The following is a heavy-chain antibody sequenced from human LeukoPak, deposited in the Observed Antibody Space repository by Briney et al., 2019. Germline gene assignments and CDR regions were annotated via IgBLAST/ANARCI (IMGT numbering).Heavy chain of an antibody. J-gene: IGHJ4*02. D-gene: IGHD5-24*01. V-gene: IGHV1-69*04. CDR1: GGTFSSYA. CDR2: IIPILGIA. Sequence: SVKVSCKASGGTFSSYAISWVRQAPGQGLEWMGRIIPILGIANYAQKFQGRVTITADKSTSTAYMELSSLRSEDTAVYYCAREVEMATRMDYWGQGTLVTVSS. CDR3: AREVEMATRMDY.